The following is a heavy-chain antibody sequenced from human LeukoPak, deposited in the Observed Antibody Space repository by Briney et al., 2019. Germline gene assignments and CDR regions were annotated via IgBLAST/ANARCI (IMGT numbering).Heavy chain of an antibody. Sequence: GGSLRLSCAASGFTFSSYAMSWVRQAPGKGLEWVSAISGSSSTIYYADSVKGRFTISRDNAKNSLYLQMNSLRAEDTAVYYCARAARYCSGGSCFLWGQGTLVTVSS. CDR3: ARAARYCSGGSCFL. V-gene: IGHV3-48*01. CDR1: GFTFSSYA. J-gene: IGHJ4*02. D-gene: IGHD2-15*01. CDR2: ISGSSSTI.